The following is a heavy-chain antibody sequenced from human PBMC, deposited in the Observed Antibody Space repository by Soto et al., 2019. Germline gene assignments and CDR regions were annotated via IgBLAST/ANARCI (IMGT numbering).Heavy chain of an antibody. Sequence: QVQLVQSGAEVKKPGASVRVSCKASGYTFTSYGISWVRQAPGQGLEWMGWISAYNGNTYYAQSLQGSVTMTTDTSTTTADMELRSLKSDDTAVYYCAGVSPSSRAAEPWGQGTLVTVS. CDR2: ISAYNGNT. CDR1: GYTFTSYG. J-gene: IGHJ4*02. D-gene: IGHD6-13*01. CDR3: AGVSPSSRAAEP. V-gene: IGHV1-18*01.